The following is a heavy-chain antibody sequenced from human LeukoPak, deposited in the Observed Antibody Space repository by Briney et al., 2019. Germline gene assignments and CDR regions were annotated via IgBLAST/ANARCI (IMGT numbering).Heavy chain of an antibody. J-gene: IGHJ6*03. V-gene: IGHV1-2*02. Sequence: ASVKVSCKASGYTFTGYYMHWVRQAPGQGLEWMGWINPNSGGTNYAQKFQGRVTMTRDTSISTAYMELSRLRSDDTAVYYCATTYGSGSYRKNYYYYYYMDVWGKGTTVTISS. D-gene: IGHD3-10*01. CDR3: ATTYGSGSYRKNYYYYYYMDV. CDR1: GYTFTGYY. CDR2: INPNSGGT.